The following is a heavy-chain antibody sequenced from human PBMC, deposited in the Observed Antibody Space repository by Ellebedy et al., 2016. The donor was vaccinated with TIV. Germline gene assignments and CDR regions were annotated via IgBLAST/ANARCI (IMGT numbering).Heavy chain of an antibody. CDR2: ISWNSGSI. Sequence: GGSLRLXXAASGFTFDDYAMHWVRQAPGKGLEWVSGISWNSGSIGYADSVKGRFTISRDNAKNSLYLQMNSLRAEDTALYYCAKDIAVDTAMLYLFDYWGQGTLVTVSS. CDR3: AKDIAVDTAMLYLFDY. CDR1: GFTFDDYA. V-gene: IGHV3-9*01. J-gene: IGHJ4*02. D-gene: IGHD5-18*01.